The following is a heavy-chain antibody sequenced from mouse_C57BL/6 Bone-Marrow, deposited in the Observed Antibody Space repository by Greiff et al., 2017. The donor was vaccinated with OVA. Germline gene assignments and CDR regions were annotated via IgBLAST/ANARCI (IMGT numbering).Heavy chain of an antibody. Sequence: EVQGVESGGGLVQPGGSMKLSCAASGFTFSDAWMDWVRQSPEKGLEWVAEIRNKANNHATYYAESVKGRFTISRDDSKSSVYLQMNSLRAEDTGIYYCTRKDTTAQATLDYWGQGTTLTVSS. J-gene: IGHJ2*01. CDR2: IRNKANNHAT. CDR3: TRKDTTAQATLDY. D-gene: IGHD3-2*02. V-gene: IGHV6-6*01. CDR1: GFTFSDAW.